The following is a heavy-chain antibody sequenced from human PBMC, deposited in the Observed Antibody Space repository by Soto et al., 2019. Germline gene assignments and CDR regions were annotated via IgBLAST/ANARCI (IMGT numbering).Heavy chain of an antibody. J-gene: IGHJ4*02. Sequence: VQLLESGGGLVQPGGSLRLSCAASGFTFSSYAMSWVRQAPGKGLEWVSAISGSGGSTYYADSVKGRFTISRDNSKNTLYLQMNSLRAEDTAVYYCAKAYYYYDSSGYPEIYWGQGTLVTVSS. D-gene: IGHD3-22*01. CDR3: AKAYYYYDSSGYPEIY. CDR2: ISGSGGST. CDR1: GFTFSSYA. V-gene: IGHV3-23*01.